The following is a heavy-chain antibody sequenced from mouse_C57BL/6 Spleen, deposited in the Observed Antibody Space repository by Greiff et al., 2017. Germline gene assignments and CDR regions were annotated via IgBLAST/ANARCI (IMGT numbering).Heavy chain of an antibody. CDR1: GYTFTSYW. V-gene: IGHV1-52*01. J-gene: IGHJ1*03. Sequence: QVQLQQPGAELVRPGSSVKLSCKASGYTFTSYWMHWVKQRPIQGLEWIGNIDPSDSETPYNQKFKDKATLTVDKSSSTAYMQLSSLTSEDSAVYYCARGNWYFEVWGTGTTVTVSS. CDR3: ARGNWYFEV. CDR2: IDPSDSET.